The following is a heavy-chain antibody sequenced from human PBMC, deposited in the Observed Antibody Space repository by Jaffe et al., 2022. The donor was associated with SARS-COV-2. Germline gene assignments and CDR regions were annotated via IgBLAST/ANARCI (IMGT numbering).Heavy chain of an antibody. CDR3: AKDPSFHGYCSGGNCLNWYFDV. CDR1: GFAFGNYG. V-gene: IGHV3-30*18. Sequence: QVQLVDSGGGVVQPGRSLRLSCAASGFAFGNYGMHWVRQAPGKGLEWVAVISYDGRHEYYGDFVKGRFAISRDNSRNSLYLEMNSLRAEDTAVYYCAKDPSFHGYCSGGNCLNWYFDVWGRGTLVTVSS. D-gene: IGHD2-15*01. J-gene: IGHJ2*01. CDR2: ISYDGRHE.